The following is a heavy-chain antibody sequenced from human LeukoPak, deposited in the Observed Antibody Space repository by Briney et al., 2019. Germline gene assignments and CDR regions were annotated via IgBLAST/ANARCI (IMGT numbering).Heavy chain of an antibody. D-gene: IGHD1-26*01. J-gene: IGHJ4*02. Sequence: SETLSLTCTVSGGSISSYYWSWIRQPPGKGLEWVGYIYYSGITNYNPSLKSRVTISVDTSKNQFSLKLSSVTAADTAVYYCARKVGADAFDYWGQGTLVTVSS. V-gene: IGHV4-59*01. CDR2: IYYSGIT. CDR1: GGSISSYY. CDR3: ARKVGADAFDY.